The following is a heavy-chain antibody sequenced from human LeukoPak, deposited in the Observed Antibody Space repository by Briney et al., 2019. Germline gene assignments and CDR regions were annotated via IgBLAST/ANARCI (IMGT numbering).Heavy chain of an antibody. J-gene: IGHJ4*02. CDR2: IGPSDTT. Sequence: GGSLRLSCTTSGFNFTNHCMAWIRQAPGKGLEWLSYIGPSDTTYYSDSVRGRFTISRDNGKSSVYLQMNSLRAEDTAVYYCAKKVRVTTPAAVDYWGQGTLVTVSS. CDR3: AKKVRVTTPAAVDY. V-gene: IGHV3-11*01. CDR1: GFNFTNHC. D-gene: IGHD2-2*01.